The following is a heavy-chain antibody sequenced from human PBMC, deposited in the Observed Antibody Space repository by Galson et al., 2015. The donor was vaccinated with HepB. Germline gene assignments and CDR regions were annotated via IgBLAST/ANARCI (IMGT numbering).Heavy chain of an antibody. J-gene: IGHJ4*02. D-gene: IGHD6-19*01. V-gene: IGHV3-23*01. CDR3: AKARSGWSDFGSDY. CDR2: ISGSGGST. CDR1: GFTFSNYA. Sequence: SLRLSCAASGFTFSNYAMNWVRQAPGKGLEWVSGISGSGGSTYYADSVKGRFTISRDNSKNTLYLQLNSLRAEDTAVYYCAKARSGWSDFGSDYWGQGTLVTVSS.